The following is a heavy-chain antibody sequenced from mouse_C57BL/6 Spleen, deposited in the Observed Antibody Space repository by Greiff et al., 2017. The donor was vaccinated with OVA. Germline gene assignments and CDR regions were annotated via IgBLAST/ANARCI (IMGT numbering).Heavy chain of an antibody. J-gene: IGHJ3*01. D-gene: IGHD2-4*01. V-gene: IGHV1-80*01. CDR1: GYAFSSYW. CDR2: IYPGDGDT. Sequence: QVQLQQSGAELVKPGASVKISCKASGYAFSSYWMNWVKQRPGKGLEWIGQIYPGDGDTNYNGKFKGKATLTADKSSSTAYMQLSSLTSEDSAVYFCAREGVYYDYDPFAYWGQGTLVTVSA. CDR3: AREGVYYDYDPFAY.